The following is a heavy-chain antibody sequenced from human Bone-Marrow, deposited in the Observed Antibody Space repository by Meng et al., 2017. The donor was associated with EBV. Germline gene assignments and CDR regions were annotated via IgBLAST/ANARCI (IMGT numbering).Heavy chain of an antibody. CDR1: GGSISSSNW. D-gene: IGHD3-22*01. V-gene: IGHV4-4*03. CDR3: VGAHYGDSSGYYYAY. CDR2: IYHSGST. Sequence: QVRLTQAGPGLVNPPGPLSRTCSVSGGSISSSNWWSWVRQPPGKGLEWIGEIYHSGSTNYNPSLKSRVTISVDKSKNQFSLKLSSVTAADTAVYYCVGAHYGDSSGYYYAYWGQGTLVTVSS. J-gene: IGHJ4*02.